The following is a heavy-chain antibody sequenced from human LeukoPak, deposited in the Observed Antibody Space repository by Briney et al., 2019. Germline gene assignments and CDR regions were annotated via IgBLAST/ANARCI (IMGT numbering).Heavy chain of an antibody. V-gene: IGHV3-23*01. D-gene: IGHD5-18*01. CDR3: AKGLKTAVGPYMGYHYYMDV. Sequence: GGSLRLSCAASRFTFSKCAMSWVRQAPGKGLEWVSTINDRGTGTYYADSVKVRFTISRDNSKNTLSLQMNSLRAEDTAVYYCAKGLKTAVGPYMGYHYYMDVWGKGTTVTVSS. CDR1: RFTFSKCA. CDR2: INDRGTGT. J-gene: IGHJ6*03.